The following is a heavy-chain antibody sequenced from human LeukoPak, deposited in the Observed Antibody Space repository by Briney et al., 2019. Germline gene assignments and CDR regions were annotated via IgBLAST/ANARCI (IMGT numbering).Heavy chain of an antibody. CDR1: GFTFSRSW. V-gene: IGHV3-7*01. D-gene: IGHD3-10*01. CDR3: VRSFHPGGWFDP. J-gene: IGHJ5*02. Sequence: GGSLRLSCAASGFTFSRSWMTWVRQAPGKGLEWVASINEDGSEIHYVDSVKGRFTIARDSAKDSLFLQMNSLTVEDTAMYYCVRSFHPGGWFDPWGQGTLVTVSS. CDR2: INEDGSEI.